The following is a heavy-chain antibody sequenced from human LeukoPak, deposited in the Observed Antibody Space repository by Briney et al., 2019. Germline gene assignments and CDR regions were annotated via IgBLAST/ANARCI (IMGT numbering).Heavy chain of an antibody. CDR3: ARSYSSSRGTFDY. V-gene: IGHV3-21*01. CDR1: GFTFSSYG. CDR2: ITSSSSYM. Sequence: PGGSLRLSCAASGFTFSSYGMNWVRQAPRRGLEGVSSITSSSSYMYYTDSVKGRFTISRDNAKNSLYLQMNSLRAEDTAVYYCARSYSSSRGTFDYWGQGTLVTVSS. J-gene: IGHJ4*02. D-gene: IGHD6-6*01.